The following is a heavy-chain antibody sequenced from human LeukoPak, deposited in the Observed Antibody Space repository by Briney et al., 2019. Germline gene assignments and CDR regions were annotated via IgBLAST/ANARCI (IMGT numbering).Heavy chain of an antibody. Sequence: NPGGSLRLSCAASGFTFSSHGMNWVRQAPGKGLEWVSSISSLSSYIYYADSVKGRFTISRDNAKNSLYLQMNSLRAEDTAVYYCPKVNNDLNGMDVWGQGTTVTVSS. CDR2: ISSLSSYI. J-gene: IGHJ6*02. D-gene: IGHD3-3*01. CDR1: GFTFSSHG. CDR3: PKVNNDLNGMDV. V-gene: IGHV3-21*06.